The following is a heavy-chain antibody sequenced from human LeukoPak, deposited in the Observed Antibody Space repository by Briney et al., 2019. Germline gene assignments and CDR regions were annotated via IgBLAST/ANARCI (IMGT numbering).Heavy chain of an antibody. CDR1: GYTFTGYY. Sequence: GASVKVSCKASGYTFTGYYMHWVRQAPGQGLEWMGGINPNSGGTNYAQRFQGRVTMTRDTSISTAYMELSRLRSDDTAVYYCARAGRRVLGGTLYYFDYWGQGTLVTVSS. CDR3: ARAGRRVLGGTLYYFDY. V-gene: IGHV1-2*02. J-gene: IGHJ4*02. D-gene: IGHD3-3*02. CDR2: INPNSGGT.